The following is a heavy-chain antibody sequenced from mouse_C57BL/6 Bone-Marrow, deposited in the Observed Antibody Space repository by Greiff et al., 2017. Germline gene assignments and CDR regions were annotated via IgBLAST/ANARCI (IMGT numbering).Heavy chain of an antibody. CDR2: IWSDGST. V-gene: IGHV2-6*03. CDR1: GFSLTSYG. J-gene: IGHJ1*03. Sequence: QVQLQQSGPGLVAPSQSLSITCTVSGFSLTSYGVHWVRQPPGQGLEWLVVIWSDGSTTYYSAPKSSPSISKDNSKSQVFLKMNSLHTDDTAMYCCARSELTERYWYFDVWGTGTTVTVSS. D-gene: IGHD1-1*01. CDR3: ARSELTERYWYFDV.